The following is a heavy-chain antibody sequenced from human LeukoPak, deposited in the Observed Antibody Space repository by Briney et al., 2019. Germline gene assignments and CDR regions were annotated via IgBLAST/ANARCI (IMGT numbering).Heavy chain of an antibody. CDR2: MNPNSGNT. CDR3: ARGSRYYDFWSGYPKYYFDY. J-gene: IGHJ4*02. Sequence: ASVKVSCKASGYTFTSYDINWVRRATGQGLEWMGWMNPNSGNTGYAQKFQGRVTMTRNTSISTAYMELSSLRSEDTAVYYCARGSRYYDFWSGYPKYYFDYWGQGTLVTVSS. D-gene: IGHD3-3*01. V-gene: IGHV1-8*01. CDR1: GYTFTSYD.